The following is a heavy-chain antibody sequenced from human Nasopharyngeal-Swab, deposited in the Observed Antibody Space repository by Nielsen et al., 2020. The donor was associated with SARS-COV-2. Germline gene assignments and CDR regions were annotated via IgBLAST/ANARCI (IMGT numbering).Heavy chain of an antibody. J-gene: IGHJ4*02. CDR2: FFYSGTP. D-gene: IGHD6-19*01. CDR3: ARDSSGWHY. CDR1: GGSISSSSYY. V-gene: IGHV4-61*01. Sequence: SETLSLTCTVSGGSISSSSYYWGWIRQPPGKGLEWIGNFFYSGTPNYNPSLKSRVTISVDAPRNQFSLRLNSVTSADTAMYYCARDSSGWHYWGQGTLVTVSS.